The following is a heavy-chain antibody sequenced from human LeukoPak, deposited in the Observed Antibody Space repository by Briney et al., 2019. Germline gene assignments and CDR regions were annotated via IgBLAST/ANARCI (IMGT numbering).Heavy chain of an antibody. V-gene: IGHV1-2*02. CDR2: VHPINGDT. CDR3: ATLGIRGAMAGTDY. Sequence: GASVKVSCKASGYSFTDFYLHWVRQAPGQGLEWIGWVHPINGDTFIASSFVDRVILTKDTSITTAYMDLRSLRSDDTAVYYCATLGIRGAMAGTDYWGQGTQVTVSS. J-gene: IGHJ4*02. CDR1: GYSFTDFY. D-gene: IGHD1-26*01.